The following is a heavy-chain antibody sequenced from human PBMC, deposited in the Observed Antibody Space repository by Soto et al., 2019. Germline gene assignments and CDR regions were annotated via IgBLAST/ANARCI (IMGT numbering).Heavy chain of an antibody. Sequence: EVQLLESGGGLVQPGGSLRLSCAASGFTFSSYAMSWVRQAPGKGLEWVSAISGSGGSTYYADSVKGRFTISRDNSKNTLYLQMNSLRAEDTAVYYCARGRDRAVPSAIDIDGPWGQGTLVTVSS. CDR2: ISGSGGST. CDR1: GFTFSSYA. D-gene: IGHD3-10*01. J-gene: IGHJ5*02. CDR3: ARGRDRAVPSAIDIDGP. V-gene: IGHV3-23*01.